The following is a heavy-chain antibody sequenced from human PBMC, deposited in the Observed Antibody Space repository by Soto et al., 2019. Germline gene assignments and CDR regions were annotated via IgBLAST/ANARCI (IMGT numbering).Heavy chain of an antibody. V-gene: IGHV3-73*02. D-gene: IGHD3-10*01. Sequence: EVQLVESGGGLVQPGGSLKLSCAASGFIISGFGIHWVRQASGKGLEWVGRIRDKGNNYATSYAASMKGRFTISRDDSETTADLQMNSLITEDTAVYYCARYRPGSGALDYWGQGTLVTVSS. CDR3: ARYRPGSGALDY. J-gene: IGHJ4*02. CDR2: IRDKGNNYAT. CDR1: GFIISGFG.